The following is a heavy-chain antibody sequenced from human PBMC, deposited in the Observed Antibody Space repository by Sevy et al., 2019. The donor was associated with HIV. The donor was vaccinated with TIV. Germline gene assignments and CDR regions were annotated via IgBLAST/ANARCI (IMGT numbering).Heavy chain of an antibody. D-gene: IGHD3-10*01. V-gene: IGHV3-21*01. J-gene: IGHJ4*02. CDR1: GFTFSNYF. CDR2: ISSGSRYI. Sequence: GGSLRLSCAASGFTFSNYFMNWVRQAPGKGLEWVSSISSGSRYIFYADSLKGRFTISRDNAKNSLYLHMNSLRAEDTAVYYLARGDYYGSLYYFDYWGPGTLVTVSS. CDR3: ARGDYYGSLYYFDY.